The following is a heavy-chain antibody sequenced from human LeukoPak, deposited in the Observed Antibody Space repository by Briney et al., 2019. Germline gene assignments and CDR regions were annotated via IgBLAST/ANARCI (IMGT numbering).Heavy chain of an antibody. Sequence: SETLSLTCTVSGGSISSGDYYCSWIRQAPGKGLEWIGYIYYSGSTYYNPSLKSRVTISVDTSKNQFSLKLSSVTAADTSVYYCASFYQAYYFDYWGQGTLVTVSS. CDR3: ASFYQAYYFDY. V-gene: IGHV4-30-4*01. D-gene: IGHD2-21*01. CDR2: IYYSGST. CDR1: GGSISSGDYY. J-gene: IGHJ4*02.